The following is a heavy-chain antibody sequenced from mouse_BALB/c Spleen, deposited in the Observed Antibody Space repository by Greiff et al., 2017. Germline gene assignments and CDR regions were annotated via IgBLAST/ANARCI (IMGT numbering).Heavy chain of an antibody. CDR3: ARNKGPWFAY. J-gene: IGHJ3*01. CDR2: ISYSGST. Sequence: EVKLQESGPGLVKPSQSLSLTCTVTGYSITSDYAWNWIRQFPGNKLEWMGYISYSGSTSYNPSLKSRISITRDTSKNQFFLQLNSVTTEDTATYYCARNKGPWFAYWGQGTLVTVSA. CDR1: GYSITSDYA. V-gene: IGHV3-2*02.